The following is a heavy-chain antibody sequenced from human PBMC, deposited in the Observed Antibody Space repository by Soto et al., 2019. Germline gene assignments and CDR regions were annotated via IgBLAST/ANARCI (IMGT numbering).Heavy chain of an antibody. J-gene: IGHJ6*02. Sequence: GESLKICRRGSGYSFTSYWISWVRQMPGKGLEWMGRIDPSDSYTNYSPSFQGHVTISADKSISTAYLQWSSLKASDTAMYYCARPYRIVEAGSVYYYVMDVWGQGTTVTVSS. CDR2: IDPSDSYT. D-gene: IGHD6-13*01. CDR3: ARPYRIVEAGSVYYYVMDV. CDR1: GYSFTSYW. V-gene: IGHV5-10-1*01.